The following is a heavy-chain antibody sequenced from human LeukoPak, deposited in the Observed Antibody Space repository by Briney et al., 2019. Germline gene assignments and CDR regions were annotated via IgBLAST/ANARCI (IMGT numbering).Heavy chain of an antibody. CDR3: ATKRLWVDYFDY. V-gene: IGHV1-18*01. D-gene: IGHD2-21*01. J-gene: IGHJ4*02. CDR2: ISAYNGNT. Sequence: ASVKVSCKASGYTFTSYGISWVRQAPGQGLEWMGSISAYNGNTNYAQRLQGRVTMTTDTSTSTAYMELRSLRSDDTAVSYCATKRLWVDYFDYWGQGTLVTVSS. CDR1: GYTFTSYG.